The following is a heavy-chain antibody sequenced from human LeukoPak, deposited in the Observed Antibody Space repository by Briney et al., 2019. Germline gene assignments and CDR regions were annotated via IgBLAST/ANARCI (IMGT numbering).Heavy chain of an antibody. V-gene: IGHV4-61*02. D-gene: IGHD3-22*01. CDR2: IYISGST. J-gene: IGHJ5*02. Sequence: SQTLSLTCTVSGVSVSSGSYYWSWIRQPAGKGLEWIGRIYISGSTNYNSSLRGRVTMSIDTSKNQFSLTLTSVTAADTAVYYCARLVDTPVIRGYYFDPWGQGTPVTVSS. CDR3: ARLVDTPVIRGYYFDP. CDR1: GVSVSSGSYY.